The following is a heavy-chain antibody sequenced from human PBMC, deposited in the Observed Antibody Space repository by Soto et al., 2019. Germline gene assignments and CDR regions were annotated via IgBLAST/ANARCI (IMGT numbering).Heavy chain of an antibody. J-gene: IGHJ1*01. V-gene: IGHV3-30*18. Sequence: QVQLVESGGGVVQPGRSLRLSCAASGFTFSSYGMHWVRQAPGKGLEWVAVISYDGSNKYYADSVKGRFTISRDNSKNTLYLQMNSLRAEDTAVYYCAKDAIYDSSGYYRYRVSYFQHWGQGTLVTVSS. CDR1: GFTFSSYG. CDR2: ISYDGSNK. D-gene: IGHD3-22*01. CDR3: AKDAIYDSSGYYRYRVSYFQH.